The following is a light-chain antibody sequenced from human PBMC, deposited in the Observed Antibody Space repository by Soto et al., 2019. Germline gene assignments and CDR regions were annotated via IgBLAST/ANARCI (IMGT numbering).Light chain of an antibody. CDR3: TSSTTDSLYD. J-gene: IGLJ1*01. CDR1: SSDVGGSNY. Sequence: QSALTQPASVSGYPGQSITISCTGTSSDVGGSNYVSWYQQYPGKVPKLLINKVSNRPSGVSNRFSGSKSAYTASLTISGLQAEDEADYFCTSSTTDSLYDFGTGTKLTVL. V-gene: IGLV2-14*01. CDR2: KVS.